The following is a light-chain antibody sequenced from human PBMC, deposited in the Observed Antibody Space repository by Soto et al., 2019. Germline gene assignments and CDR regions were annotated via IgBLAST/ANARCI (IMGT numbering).Light chain of an antibody. CDR3: QHRSNWPWT. V-gene: IGKV3-11*01. J-gene: IGKJ1*01. CDR1: QSVSSH. CDR2: DAS. Sequence: EIVLTQSPATLSLSPGERATLSCRASQSVSSHLAWYQHKSGQAPRLLIYDASTRATGIPVRISGSGSGTDFTLTIGTLVREECAVYYCQHRSNWPWTFGQGTKVEVK.